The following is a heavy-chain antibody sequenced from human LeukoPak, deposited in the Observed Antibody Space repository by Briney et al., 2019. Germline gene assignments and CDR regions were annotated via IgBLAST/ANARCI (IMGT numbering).Heavy chain of an antibody. CDR2: IYYSGST. D-gene: IGHD2-15*01. Sequence: SETLSLTCTVSGGSISSYYWSWIRQPPGKGLERIGYIYYSGSTNYNPSLKSRVTISVDTSKNQFSLKLSSVTAADTAVYYCARGEVVVVAATSPNYYYYYYMDVWGKGTTVTISS. CDR3: ARGEVVVVAATSPNYYYYYYMDV. CDR1: GGSISSYY. J-gene: IGHJ6*03. V-gene: IGHV4-59*01.